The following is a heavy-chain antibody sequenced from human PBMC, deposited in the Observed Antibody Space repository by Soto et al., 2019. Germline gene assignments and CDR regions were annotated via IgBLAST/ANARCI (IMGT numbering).Heavy chain of an antibody. CDR1: GFTFTTYY. CDR3: ARVPYDTTGYYAF. J-gene: IGHJ4*02. Sequence: QVRLVQSGAEVKKPGASVSISCKTSGFTFTTYYIHWVRQAPGQGLEWMGMIDPSGGSTTYAQKFQGRITMTSDMSTGTVYMELSSLRSEDTAVYYCARVPYDTTGYYAFWGQGTLVTVSS. V-gene: IGHV1-46*01. D-gene: IGHD3-22*01. CDR2: IDPSGGST.